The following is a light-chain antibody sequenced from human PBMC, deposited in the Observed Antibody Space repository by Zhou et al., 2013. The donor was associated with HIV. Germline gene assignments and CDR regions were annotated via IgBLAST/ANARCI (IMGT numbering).Light chain of an antibody. CDR2: AAS. CDR3: QQYNDWPQT. V-gene: IGKV3D-15*01. J-gene: IGKJ1*01. CDR1: QSVSSN. Sequence: EVVMTQSPVTLSVSPGERATLSCRASQSVSSNLAWYQQRPGQAPRLLIYAASTRATGIPARFSGSGSGTEFTLTISGLQSEDFALYYCQQYNDWPQTFGQGTTVEIK.